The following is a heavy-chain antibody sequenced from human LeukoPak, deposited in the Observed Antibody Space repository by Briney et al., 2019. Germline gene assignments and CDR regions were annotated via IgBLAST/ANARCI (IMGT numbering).Heavy chain of an antibody. CDR2: INPNTGGT. Sequence: VAAVKVSCKTSRYTFTVHFMYSVRQPPAQGLECMGWINPNTGGTNYAQKFQGRVTMTRDTSSSTAYMELTRLTSDDTAVYYCARGGVPGQQLDYWGPGTLVTVSS. D-gene: IGHD6-13*01. CDR3: ARGGVPGQQLDY. CDR1: RYTFTVHF. V-gene: IGHV1-2*02. J-gene: IGHJ4*02.